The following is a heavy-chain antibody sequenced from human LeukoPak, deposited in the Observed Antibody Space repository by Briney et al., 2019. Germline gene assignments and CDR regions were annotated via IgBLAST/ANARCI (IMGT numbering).Heavy chain of an antibody. D-gene: IGHD6-19*01. CDR3: ARDDRIAVAGSNYYYYYGMDV. V-gene: IGHV4-59*01. Sequence: SETLSLTCTVPGGSISSYYWSWIRQPPGKGLEWIGYIYYSGSTNYNPSLKSRVTISVDTSKNQFSLKLSSVTAADTAVYYCARDDRIAVAGSNYYYYYGMDVWGQGTTVTVSS. CDR2: IYYSGST. CDR1: GGSISSYY. J-gene: IGHJ6*02.